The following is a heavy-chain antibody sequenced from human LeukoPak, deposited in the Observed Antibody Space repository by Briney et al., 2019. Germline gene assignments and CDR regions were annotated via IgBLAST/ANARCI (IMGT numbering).Heavy chain of an antibody. J-gene: IGHJ4*02. D-gene: IGHD3-22*01. V-gene: IGHV1-46*01. CDR1: GYTFTSYY. Sequence: ASVKVSCKASGYTFTSYYMHWVRQAPGQGLEWMGIINPSGGSTSYAQKFQGRVTMTRDTSTSTVYMELSSLRSEDTAVYYCARGSSIDYYDSSGYYGFDYWGQGTLVTVSS. CDR3: ARGSSIDYYDSSGYYGFDY. CDR2: INPSGGST.